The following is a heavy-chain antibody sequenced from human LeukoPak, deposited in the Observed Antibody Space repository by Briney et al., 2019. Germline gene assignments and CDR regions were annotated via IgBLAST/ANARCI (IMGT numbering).Heavy chain of an antibody. CDR3: ARVPRYCSSTSCPYSVYYFDY. Sequence: GGSLRLSCAASGFTFSSYSMNWVRQAPGKGLEWVSSISSSSSYIYYADSVKGRFTISRDNAKNSLYLQMNSLRAEDTAVYYCARVPRYCSSTSCPYSVYYFDYWGQGTLVTVSS. V-gene: IGHV3-21*01. CDR2: ISSSSSYI. CDR1: GFTFSSYS. J-gene: IGHJ4*02. D-gene: IGHD2-2*01.